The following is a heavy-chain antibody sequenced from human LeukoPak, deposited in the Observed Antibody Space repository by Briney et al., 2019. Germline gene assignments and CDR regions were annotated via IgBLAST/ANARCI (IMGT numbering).Heavy chain of an antibody. V-gene: IGHV3-9*01. CDR1: GFTFDDYA. J-gene: IGHJ6*02. CDR3: AKGVTGRSIAAYGMDV. D-gene: IGHD6-13*01. CDR2: ISWNSGSI. Sequence: PGGSLRLSCAASGFTFDDYAMHWVRQAPGKGLEWVSGISWNSGSIGYADSVKGRFTISRDNAKNSLYLQMYSLRAEDTALYYCAKGVTGRSIAAYGMDVWGQGTTVTVSS.